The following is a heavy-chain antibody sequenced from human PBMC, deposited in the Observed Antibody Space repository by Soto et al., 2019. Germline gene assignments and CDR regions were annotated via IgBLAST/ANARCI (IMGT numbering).Heavy chain of an antibody. CDR3: AIQRSGVVY. V-gene: IGHV4-59*08. J-gene: IGHJ4*02. CDR1: GGSISSYY. CDR2: IYYSGST. Sequence: SETLSLTCTVSGGSISSYYWSWTRQPPGKGLEWIGYIYYSGSTNYNPSLKSRVTISVDTSKNQFSLKLSSVTAADTAVYYCAIQRSGVVYWGQGTLVTVSS. D-gene: IGHD2-15*01.